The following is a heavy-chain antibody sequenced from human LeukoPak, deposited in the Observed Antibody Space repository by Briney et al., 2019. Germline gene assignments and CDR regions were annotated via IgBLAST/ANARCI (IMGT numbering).Heavy chain of an antibody. Sequence: GGSLRLSCAASGFVFSTYNMNWVRQAPGKGLEWISYIGIDSGNTNYADSVKGRFTISGDKAKNSLYLQMNSLRVEDTAVYYCARDYKYAFDNWGQGTLVTVSS. CDR1: GFVFSTYN. V-gene: IGHV3-48*01. CDR2: IGIDSGNT. CDR3: ARDYKYAFDN. D-gene: IGHD5-24*01. J-gene: IGHJ4*02.